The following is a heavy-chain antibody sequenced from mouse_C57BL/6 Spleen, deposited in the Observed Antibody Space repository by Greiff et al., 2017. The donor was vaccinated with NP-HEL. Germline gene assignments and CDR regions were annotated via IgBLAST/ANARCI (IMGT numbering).Heavy chain of an antibody. D-gene: IGHD2-4*01. CDR2: INPSTGGT. V-gene: IGHV1-42*01. J-gene: IGHJ2*01. Sequence: VQLQQSGPELVKPGASVKISCKASGYSFTGYYMNWVKQSPEKSLEWIGEINPSTGGTTYNQKFKAKATLTVDKSSSTAYMQLKSLTSEDSAVYYCARIYYDYDVVPFDYWGQGTTLTVSS. CDR3: ARIYYDYDVVPFDY. CDR1: GYSFTGYY.